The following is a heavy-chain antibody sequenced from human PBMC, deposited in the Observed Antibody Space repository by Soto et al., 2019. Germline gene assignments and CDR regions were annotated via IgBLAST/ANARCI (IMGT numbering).Heavy chain of an antibody. V-gene: IGHV3-49*03. CDR3: TRDNSGYDRSYYYGMDV. CDR1: GFTFGDYA. Sequence: PGGSLRLSCTASGFTFGDYAMSWFRQAPGKGLEWVGFIRSKAYGGTTEYAASVKGRFTISRDDSKSIAYLQMNSLKTEDTAVYYCTRDNSGYDRSYYYGMDVWGQGTTVTVSS. J-gene: IGHJ6*02. D-gene: IGHD5-12*01. CDR2: IRSKAYGGTT.